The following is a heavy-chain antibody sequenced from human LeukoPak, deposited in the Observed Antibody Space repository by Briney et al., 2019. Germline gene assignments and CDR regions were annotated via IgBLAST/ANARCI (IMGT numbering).Heavy chain of an antibody. CDR3: AKVGIVGATKTYFDR. D-gene: IGHD1-26*01. CDR2: ISGSGDST. J-gene: IGHJ4*02. Sequence: PGGSLRLSCAASGFTFSSYAMSWVRQAPGKGLEWVSAISGSGDSTYYADSVKGRFTISRDNSKNTLYLQMNSLRAEDTAIYYCAKVGIVGATKTYFDRWGQGTLVTVSS. CDR1: GFTFSSYA. V-gene: IGHV3-23*01.